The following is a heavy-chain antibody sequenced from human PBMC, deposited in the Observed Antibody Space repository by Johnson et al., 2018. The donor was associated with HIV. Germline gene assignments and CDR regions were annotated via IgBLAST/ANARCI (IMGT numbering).Heavy chain of an antibody. V-gene: IGHV3-11*04. CDR1: GFTFSDYY. CDR3: AREMAWEDAFDI. CDR2: ISSSGTAK. D-gene: IGHD5-24*01. Sequence: QMQLVESGGGLVKPGGSLRLSCAASGFTFSDYYMNWMRQAPGKGLEWLSYISSSGTAKYYADSVKGRFTISRDNAKNSLYLQMNSLRAEDTAVYYCAREMAWEDAFDIWGQGTMVTVSS. J-gene: IGHJ3*02.